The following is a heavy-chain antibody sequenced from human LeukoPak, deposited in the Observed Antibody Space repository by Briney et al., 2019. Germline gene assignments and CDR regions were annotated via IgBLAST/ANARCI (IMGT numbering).Heavy chain of an antibody. D-gene: IGHD1-26*01. CDR3: AREARGSGRDFDY. CDR1: GGSISSYY. CDR2: IYYSGST. V-gene: IGHV4-59*01. J-gene: IGHJ4*02. Sequence: SETLSLTCTVSGGSISSYYWSWIRQPPGKGLEWIGYIYYSGSTNYNPSLKSRVTISVDTSKNQFSLKLSSVTAADTAVYYCAREARGSGRDFDYWGQGILVTVSS.